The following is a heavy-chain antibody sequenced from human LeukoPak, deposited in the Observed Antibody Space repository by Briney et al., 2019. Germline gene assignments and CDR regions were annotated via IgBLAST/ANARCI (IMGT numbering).Heavy chain of an antibody. V-gene: IGHV3-23*01. Sequence: GGSLRLPCAASGFTFTNYAMSWVRQAPGKGLEWVSAISGSGGSTYYADSVKGRFTISRDNSKNTLYLQMNSLRAEDTAVYYCAKCTTRNTQYPIDYWGQGTLVTVSS. CDR1: GFTFTNYA. CDR3: AKCTTRNTQYPIDY. D-gene: IGHD4-17*01. CDR2: ISGSGGST. J-gene: IGHJ4*02.